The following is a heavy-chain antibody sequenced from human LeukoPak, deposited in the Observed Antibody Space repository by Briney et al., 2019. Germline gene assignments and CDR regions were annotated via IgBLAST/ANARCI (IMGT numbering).Heavy chain of an antibody. V-gene: IGHV3-15*01. CDR2: IKSKTDGGTT. Sequence: KPGGSLRLSCAASGFTFSNAWMSWVRQAPGKGLEWVGRIKSKTDGGTTDYAAPVKGRFTISRDDSKITLYLQMNSLKTEDTAVYYCAREYIGYDTRSYFDFGGPGTLVTVSS. CDR3: AREYIGYDTRSYFDF. J-gene: IGHJ4*02. D-gene: IGHD2-2*01. CDR1: GFTFSNAW.